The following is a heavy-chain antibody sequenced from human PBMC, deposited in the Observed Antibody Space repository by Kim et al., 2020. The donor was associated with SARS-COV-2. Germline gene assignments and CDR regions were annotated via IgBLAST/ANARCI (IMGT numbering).Heavy chain of an antibody. CDR2: ISYTGAT. CDR3: ARLYQGVRPPDY. Sequence: SETLSLTCTVFGDSIISSTYYWGWVRQPPGKGLEWIARISYTGATYYNSALKSRVTTPVDMSKNQTSLRVNFVTAADTAVYYCARLYQGVRPPDYWGQGTLVTVS. CDR1: GDSIISSTYY. J-gene: IGHJ4*02. D-gene: IGHD1-1*01. V-gene: IGHV4-39*01.